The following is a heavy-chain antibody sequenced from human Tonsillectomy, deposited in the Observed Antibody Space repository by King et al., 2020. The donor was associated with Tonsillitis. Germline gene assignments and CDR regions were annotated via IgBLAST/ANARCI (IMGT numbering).Heavy chain of an antibody. J-gene: IGHJ6*03. CDR1: GGSISRYY. D-gene: IGHD3-16*01. V-gene: IGHV4-4*07. Sequence: QLQESGPGLVKPSETLFLTCTVSGGSISRYYWSWIRQPAGKGLEWIGRIYASGSTNYNPPLKSRVTMSVDTSKNQFSLKLSSVTAADTAVYYCARTGGLRYFYYMDVWGKGTTVTVSS. CDR3: ARTGGLRYFYYMDV. CDR2: IYASGST.